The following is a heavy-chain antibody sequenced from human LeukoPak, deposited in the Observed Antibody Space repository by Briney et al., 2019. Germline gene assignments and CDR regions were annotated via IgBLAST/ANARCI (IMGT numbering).Heavy chain of an antibody. Sequence: GGSLRLSCAASGFTFSNYDMHWVRRATGKGLEWVSAIGIAGDTYYPGSVKGRFTISRENAESSLYLQMNSLRAEDTAVYYCARGGIQVSGIDEFDYWGQGTLVTVSS. CDR1: GFTFSNYD. CDR2: IGIAGDT. V-gene: IGHV3-13*01. D-gene: IGHD6-19*01. J-gene: IGHJ4*02. CDR3: ARGGIQVSGIDEFDY.